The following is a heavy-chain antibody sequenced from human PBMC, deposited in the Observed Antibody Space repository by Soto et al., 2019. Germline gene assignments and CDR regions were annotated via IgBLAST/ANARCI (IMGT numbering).Heavy chain of an antibody. CDR1: GFTVSSNY. J-gene: IGHJ6*03. CDR3: EREVTTGIYRDYYYYMDV. Sequence: PGGSLRLSCAASGFTVSSNYMSWVRQAPGKGLEWVSVIYSGGSTYYADSVKGRFTISRHNSKNTLYLQMNSLRAEDTAVYYCEREVTTGIYRDYYYYMDVWGKGTTVTVSS. CDR2: IYSGGST. D-gene: IGHD1-1*01. V-gene: IGHV3-53*04.